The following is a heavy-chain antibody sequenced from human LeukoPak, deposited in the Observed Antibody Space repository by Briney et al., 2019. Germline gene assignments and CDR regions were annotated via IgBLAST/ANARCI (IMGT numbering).Heavy chain of an antibody. CDR2: ISAYNGNT. Sequence: ASVKVSCKASGYMFTSYGISWVRQAPGQGLEWMGWISAYNGNTNYAQKLQGRVTMTTDTSTSTAYMELRSLRSDDTAVYYCARDHMSGGSYLGDFEYWGQGILVTVSS. CDR1: GYMFTSYG. V-gene: IGHV1-18*01. J-gene: IGHJ4*02. CDR3: ARDHMSGGSYLGDFEY. D-gene: IGHD1-26*01.